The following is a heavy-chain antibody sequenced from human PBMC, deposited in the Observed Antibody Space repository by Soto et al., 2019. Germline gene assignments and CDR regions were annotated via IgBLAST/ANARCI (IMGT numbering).Heavy chain of an antibody. CDR2: IYRGGIT. CDR3: AIGNPDWFDP. J-gene: IGHJ5*02. Sequence: SETLSLTCAVSGYSISSGLYWGWIWQPPGKGLEWIGTIYRGGITYYNPSLKSRVTIPIDTSKNHFSLRLSSVTATDTAVYFCAIGNPDWFDPWGQGTLVTVSS. V-gene: IGHV4-38-2*01. D-gene: IGHD1-1*01. CDR1: GYSISSGLY.